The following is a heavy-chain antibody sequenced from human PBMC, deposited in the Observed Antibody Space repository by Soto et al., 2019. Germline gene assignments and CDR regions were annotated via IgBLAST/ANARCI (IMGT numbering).Heavy chain of an antibody. D-gene: IGHD2-2*01. CDR2: ISAYKGNT. Sequence: ASVKVSCTASRYTFTNYDISWVRQAPGQGLEWMGWISAYKGNTNYAQKFQGRVTMTTDTSTSTAYMELRSLISDDTAVYYCASRSGQLPYYFDYWGQGTLVTVSS. CDR3: ASRSGQLPYYFDY. J-gene: IGHJ4*02. V-gene: IGHV1-18*01. CDR1: RYTFTNYD.